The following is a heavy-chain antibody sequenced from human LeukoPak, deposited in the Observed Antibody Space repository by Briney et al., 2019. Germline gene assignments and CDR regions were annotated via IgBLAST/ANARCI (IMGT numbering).Heavy chain of an antibody. D-gene: IGHD1-26*01. J-gene: IGHJ6*03. CDR3: AKRSSLVYYYYMDV. CDR1: AVSVRTNY. CDR2: IYTSGST. Sequence: SETLSLTCTVSAVSVRTNYWSWVRQRPGKGMGWVGYIYTSGSTTYHPSLISRVTISADTSNNQFSLKLTSVTAADTAVYYCAKRSSLVYYYYMDVWGKGTTVTVSS. V-gene: IGHV4-4*09.